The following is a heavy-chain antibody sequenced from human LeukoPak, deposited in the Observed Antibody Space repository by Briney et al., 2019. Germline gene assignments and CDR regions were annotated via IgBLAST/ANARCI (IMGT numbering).Heavy chain of an antibody. V-gene: IGHV4-59*01. D-gene: IGHD4-17*01. Sequence: SETLSLTCTVSGGSISSYYWSWIRQPPGKGLEWIGYIYYSGSTNYNPSLKSRVTISVDTSKNQFSLKLSSVTAAATAVYYCARGPLTPVTDSWGPGTLVTVSS. CDR2: IYYSGST. CDR3: ARGPLTPVTDS. CDR1: GGSISSYY. J-gene: IGHJ4*02.